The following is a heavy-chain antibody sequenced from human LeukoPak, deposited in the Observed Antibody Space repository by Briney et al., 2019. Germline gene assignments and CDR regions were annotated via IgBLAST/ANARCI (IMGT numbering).Heavy chain of an antibody. D-gene: IGHD3-22*01. CDR2: ISYDGSNK. V-gene: IGHV3-30*04. Sequence: GGSLRLSCAASGFTFSSYAMHWVRQAPGKGLEWVAVISYDGSNKYYADSVKGRFTISRDNSKNTLYLQMNSLRAEDTAVYYCARDSYDSSGYSGAVDYWGQGTLVTVSS. J-gene: IGHJ4*02. CDR3: ARDSYDSSGYSGAVDY. CDR1: GFTFSSYA.